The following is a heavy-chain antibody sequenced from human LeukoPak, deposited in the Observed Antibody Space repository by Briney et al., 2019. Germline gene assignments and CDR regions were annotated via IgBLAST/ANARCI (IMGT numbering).Heavy chain of an antibody. D-gene: IGHD5-12*01. V-gene: IGHV4-59*01. Sequence: SETLSLTCTVSGGSISSYYWSWIRQPPGKGLEWIGYIYYSGSTNYNPSLKSRVTISVDTSKNQFSLKLSSVTAADTAVYYCAGIVATIRHDAFDIWGQGTMVTVSS. CDR1: GGSISSYY. CDR2: IYYSGST. J-gene: IGHJ3*02. CDR3: AGIVATIRHDAFDI.